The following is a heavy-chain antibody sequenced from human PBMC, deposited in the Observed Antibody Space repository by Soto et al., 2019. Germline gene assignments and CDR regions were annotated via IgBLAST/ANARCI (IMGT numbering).Heavy chain of an antibody. CDR2: IYYSENT. V-gene: IGHV4-59*08. CDR3: TRNGSSGWYAY. Sequence: SETLSLTCTVSGDSLSNYYWCWIRQPPGKGLEWIGYIYYSENTNYDPSLKSRVTMSVDTSKNPFSLTLSSVTAADTAVYYCTRNGSSGWYAYWGQGTLVTVSS. D-gene: IGHD6-19*01. CDR1: GDSLSNYY. J-gene: IGHJ4*02.